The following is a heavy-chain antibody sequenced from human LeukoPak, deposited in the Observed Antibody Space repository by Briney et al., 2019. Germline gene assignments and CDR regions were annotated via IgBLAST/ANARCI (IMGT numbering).Heavy chain of an antibody. CDR1: GFAFSVYA. D-gene: IGHD6-19*01. CDR2: INANSGTA. J-gene: IGHJ5*01. V-gene: IGHV3-23*01. CDR3: AKPISGGLAVTADWFHP. Sequence: GGSLRLSCSASGFAFSVYAMSWLRQPPGKGLEWVSTINANSGTASYAASVRGRFTISRDNSKNTLYLQLNTLRADDTATYYCAKPISGGLAVTADWFHPWGQGTLVVVSS.